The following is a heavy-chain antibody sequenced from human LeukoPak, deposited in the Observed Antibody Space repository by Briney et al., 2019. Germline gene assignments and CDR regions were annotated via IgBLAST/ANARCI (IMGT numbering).Heavy chain of an antibody. V-gene: IGHV3-23*01. CDR3: ARVGGYCSSVSNCYGDY. D-gene: IGHD2-2*03. CDR2: ISGSGGST. CDR1: GFTFSSYA. Sequence: GGSLRLSCAASGFTFSSYAMSWVRQAPGKGLEWVSAISGSGGSTYYADSLRGRFTISRDNAKNSLYLQMNSLRAEDTAVYYCARVGGYCSSVSNCYGDYWGQGTLVTVSS. J-gene: IGHJ4*02.